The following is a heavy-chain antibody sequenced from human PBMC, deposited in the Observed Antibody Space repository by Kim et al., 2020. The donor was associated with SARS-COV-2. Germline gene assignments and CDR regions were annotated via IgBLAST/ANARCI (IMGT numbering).Heavy chain of an antibody. CDR1: GHFFTRDS. V-gene: IGHV1-3*01. CDR2: IDCGNGNT. J-gene: IGHJ4*02. CDR3: LGGFYLDY. Sequence: ASVKVSCKTSGHFFTRDSIHWVRQAPGQGLEWMGGIDCGNGNTIYSQKFQGRVTFTTDTSASTAYMELSFLRSEDSAVYYCLGGFYLDYWGQGTLVSV. D-gene: IGHD3-16*01.